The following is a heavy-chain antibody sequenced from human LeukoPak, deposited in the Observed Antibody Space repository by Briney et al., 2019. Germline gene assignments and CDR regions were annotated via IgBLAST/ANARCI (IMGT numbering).Heavy chain of an antibody. CDR1: GFTFSSYA. Sequence: GGSLRLSCAASGFTFSSYAMHWVRQAPGKGLEWVAVISYDGSNKYYADSVKGRFTISRDNSKNTLYLQMNSLRAEDTAVYYCARCLRKYDILTGPPSPFDYWGQGTLVTVSS. CDR3: ARCLRKYDILTGPPSPFDY. J-gene: IGHJ4*02. V-gene: IGHV3-30*04. D-gene: IGHD3-9*01. CDR2: ISYDGSNK.